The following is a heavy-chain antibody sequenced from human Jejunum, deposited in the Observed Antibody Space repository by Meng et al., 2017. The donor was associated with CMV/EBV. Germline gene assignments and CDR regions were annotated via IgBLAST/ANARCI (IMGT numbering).Heavy chain of an antibody. CDR1: GYTFTNYY. CDR2: INTSVGYT. Sequence: VQVVASGAGVKKPGASVKVSCKASGYTFTNYYMHWVRQAPGQGLEWMGIINTSVGYTSHAQKFQGRVTMTRDTSTSTVHMEVSSLRSADTAVYYCARASRVLGGFDYWGQGTLVTVSS. CDR3: ARASRVLGGFDY. V-gene: IGHV1-46*01. J-gene: IGHJ4*02. D-gene: IGHD3-16*01.